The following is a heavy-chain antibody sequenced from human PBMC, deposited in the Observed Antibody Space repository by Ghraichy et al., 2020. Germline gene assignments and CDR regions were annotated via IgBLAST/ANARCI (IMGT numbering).Heavy chain of an antibody. V-gene: IGHV2-5*01. D-gene: IGHD2-15*01. CDR2: IYWNGDA. CDR3: AVRRKMSDIAYVFDI. J-gene: IGHJ3*02. CDR1: GFSFTTDKVG. Sequence: SGPTLVKPTQTLTLTCTFSGFSFTTDKVGVGWIRQPPGKALEWLALIYWNGDARYSPSLKNRLIISKDTSENQVVLTMTNMDPVDTATYYCAVRRKMSDIAYVFDIWGQGTKVTVSS.